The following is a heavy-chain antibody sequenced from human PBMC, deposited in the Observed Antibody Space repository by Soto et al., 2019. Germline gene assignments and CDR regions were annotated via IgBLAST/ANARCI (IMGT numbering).Heavy chain of an antibody. Sequence: EVQLLESGGGLVQPGGSLRLSCAASGFTFSSYAMGWVRQAPGKGLEWVSAISGSGGSTYYADSVKGRFTISRDNSKNTLYLQMNSLRAEDTAVYYCAKDSNYYDSSGYYGRLDYWGQGTLVTVSS. V-gene: IGHV3-23*01. CDR3: AKDSNYYDSSGYYGRLDY. J-gene: IGHJ4*02. CDR2: ISGSGGST. CDR1: GFTFSSYA. D-gene: IGHD3-22*01.